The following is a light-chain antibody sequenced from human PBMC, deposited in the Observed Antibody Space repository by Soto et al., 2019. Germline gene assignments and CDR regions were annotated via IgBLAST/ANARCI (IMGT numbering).Light chain of an antibody. J-gene: IGKJ2*01. CDR3: QQSYSSPYT. CDR2: AAS. CDR1: KTISSY. V-gene: IGKV1-39*01. Sequence: IQMTQSPSSLSASVGGRVTIPCRASKTISSYLNWYQQTPGRAPALLISAASTLQSGVPSRFSGSGSGTDFTLTISSLQPEDFATYYCQQSYSSPYTFGQGTKLEIK.